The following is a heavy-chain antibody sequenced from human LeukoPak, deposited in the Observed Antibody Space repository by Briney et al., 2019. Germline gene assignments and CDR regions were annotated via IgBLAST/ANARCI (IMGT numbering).Heavy chain of an antibody. V-gene: IGHV3-48*01. CDR3: ARGYGDYGY. D-gene: IGHD4-17*01. Sequence: GGSLRLSCAASGFTFSSYSMNWVRQAPGKGLEWVSYISSSSSTIYYADSVKGRFTISRDNAKNSLYLQMNSLRAEDTAVYYCARGYGDYGYWGQGTLVTVSS. CDR1: GFTFSSYS. J-gene: IGHJ4*02. CDR2: ISSSSSTI.